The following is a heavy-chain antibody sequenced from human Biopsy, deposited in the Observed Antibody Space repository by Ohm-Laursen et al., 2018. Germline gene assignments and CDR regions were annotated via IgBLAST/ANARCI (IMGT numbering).Heavy chain of an antibody. Sequence: SDTLSLTCTVSGGSISSDWWSWIRQTPGQGLEWIGYVYCSRTTTYNPSLRSRVTISVDTSMNQISLRLQSVTAADTAIYYCTRATNSTGWPYYYFYGMDIWGQGTTVTVSS. CDR2: VYCSRTT. J-gene: IGHJ6*02. CDR1: GGSISSDW. CDR3: TRATNSTGWPYYYFYGMDI. D-gene: IGHD2/OR15-2a*01. V-gene: IGHV4-59*07.